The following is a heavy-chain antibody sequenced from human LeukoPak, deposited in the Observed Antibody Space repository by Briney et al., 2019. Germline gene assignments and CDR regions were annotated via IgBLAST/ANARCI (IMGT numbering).Heavy chain of an antibody. CDR1: GFTFSSYS. CDR3: ARGLSYYDILTGYYTPYDY. CDR2: ISSSSSYI. D-gene: IGHD3-9*01. V-gene: IGHV3-21*01. J-gene: IGHJ4*02. Sequence: GGSLRLSCAASGFTFSSYSMNWVRQAPGKGLEWVSSISSSSSYIYYADSVKGRFTISRDNAKNSLYLQMNSLRAEDTAVYYCARGLSYYDILTGYYTPYDYWGQGALVTVSS.